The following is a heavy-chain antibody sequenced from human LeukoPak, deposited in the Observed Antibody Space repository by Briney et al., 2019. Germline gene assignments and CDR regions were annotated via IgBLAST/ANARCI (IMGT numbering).Heavy chain of an antibody. CDR1: GGSISSYY. CDR3: VRPRTRLAWFDP. D-gene: IGHD6-19*01. J-gene: IGHJ5*02. Sequence: SETLSLTCTVSGGSISSYYWSWIRQPAGKGLGWIGRIYTSGSTNYNPSLKSRVTISVDTSKNQFSLKLRSVTAADTAVYYCVRPRTRLAWFDPWGQGTLVTVSS. V-gene: IGHV4-4*07. CDR2: IYTSGST.